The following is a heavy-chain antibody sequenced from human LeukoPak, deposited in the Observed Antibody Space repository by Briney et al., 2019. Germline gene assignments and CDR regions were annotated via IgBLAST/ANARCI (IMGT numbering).Heavy chain of an antibody. D-gene: IGHD2-15*01. CDR3: ARDHCSPGTCLGGH. J-gene: IGHJ1*01. CDR2: IIPSLDVA. V-gene: IGHV1-69*04. CDR1: GGTFSNYA. Sequence: SVKVSCKASGGTFSNYAISWVRQAPGQRLEWIGRIIPSLDVANYAQKFQGRVTLSVDRDTATTYMEVTSLRSEDTAIYYCARDHCSPGTCLGGHWGQGTLVTVSS.